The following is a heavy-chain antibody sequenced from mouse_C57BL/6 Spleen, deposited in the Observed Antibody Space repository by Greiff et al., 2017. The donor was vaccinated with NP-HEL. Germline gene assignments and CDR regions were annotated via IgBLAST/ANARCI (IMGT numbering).Heavy chain of an antibody. CDR2: ISSGSSTI. D-gene: IGHD2-1*01. Sequence: DVQLVESGGGLVKPGGSLKLSCAASGFTFSDYGMHWVRQAPEKGLEWVAYISSGSSTIYYADTVKGRFTISRDNAKNTLFLQMTSLRSEDTAMYYCARREDYYDAMDYWGQGTSVTVSS. V-gene: IGHV5-17*01. CDR3: ARREDYYDAMDY. J-gene: IGHJ4*01. CDR1: GFTFSDYG.